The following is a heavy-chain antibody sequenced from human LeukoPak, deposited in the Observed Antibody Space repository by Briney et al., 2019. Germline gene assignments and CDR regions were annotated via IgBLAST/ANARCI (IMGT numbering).Heavy chain of an antibody. D-gene: IGHD3-16*01. V-gene: IGHV4-59*08. CDR2: IYYSGST. CDR1: GGSISSYY. J-gene: IGHJ6*02. CDR3: ARHGGYYYYYYGMGV. Sequence: SETLSLTCTVSGGSISSYYWSWIRQPPGKGLEWIGYIYYSGSTNYNPSLKSRVTISVDTSKNQFSLKLSSVTAADTAVYYCARHGGYYYYYYGMGVWGQGTTVTVSS.